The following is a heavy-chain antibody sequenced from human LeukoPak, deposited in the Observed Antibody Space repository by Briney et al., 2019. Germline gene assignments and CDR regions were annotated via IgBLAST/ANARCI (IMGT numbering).Heavy chain of an antibody. CDR2: IYPGDSDT. CDR1: GYSFTSYW. V-gene: IGHV5-51*01. CDR3: ARTQRYCSSTSCPLGY. J-gene: IGHJ4*02. Sequence: PGESLKISCKGSGYSFTSYWIGWVRPMPGKGLEWMGIIYPGDSDTRYSPSFQGQVTISADKSISTAYLQWSSLKASDTAMYYCARTQRYCSSTSCPLGYWGQGTLVTVSS. D-gene: IGHD2-2*01.